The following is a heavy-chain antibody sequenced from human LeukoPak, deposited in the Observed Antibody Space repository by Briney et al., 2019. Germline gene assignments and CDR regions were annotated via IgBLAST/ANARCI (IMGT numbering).Heavy chain of an antibody. CDR2: INPNSGGT. D-gene: IGHD1-26*01. V-gene: IGHV1-2*04. Sequence: ASVKVSCKASGYTFTGYYMHWVRQAPGQGLEWMGWINPNSGGTNYAQKFQGWVTMTRDTSISTAYMELSRLRSDDTAVYYCARETSGSYYEPSLHAFDIWGQGTMVTVSS. CDR1: GYTFTGYY. CDR3: ARETSGSYYEPSLHAFDI. J-gene: IGHJ3*02.